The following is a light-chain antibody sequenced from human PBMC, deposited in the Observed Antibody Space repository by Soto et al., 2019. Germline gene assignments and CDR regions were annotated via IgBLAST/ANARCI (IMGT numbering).Light chain of an antibody. CDR2: WAS. V-gene: IGKV4-1*01. CDR3: QQYYSSPLT. J-gene: IGKJ4*01. CDR1: QSVFYSSNNKNY. Sequence: DIMMTQSPDSLAVSLGERATINCKSSQSVFYSSNNKNYLAWYQQKPGQPPKLLIYWASTRESGVPDRFSGSGSGTDFTLTISSLQAEEVAVYYCQQYYSSPLTFGGGTKVEIK.